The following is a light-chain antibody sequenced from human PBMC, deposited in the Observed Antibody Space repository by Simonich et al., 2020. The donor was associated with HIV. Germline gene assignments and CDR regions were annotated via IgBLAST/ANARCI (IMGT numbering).Light chain of an antibody. CDR3: MQSIQPPLT. CDR1: QRLLHSDGKTY. V-gene: IGKV2D-29*02. J-gene: IGKJ4*01. CDR2: EVS. Sequence: DIVMTQTPLSLSVTPGQPASISCKSSQRLLHSDGKTYLYWYLQKAGQSPQLLIYEVSNRISGVPDRFSGSGSGTDFTLKISRVEAEDVGGYYCMQSIQPPLTFGGGTKVEIK.